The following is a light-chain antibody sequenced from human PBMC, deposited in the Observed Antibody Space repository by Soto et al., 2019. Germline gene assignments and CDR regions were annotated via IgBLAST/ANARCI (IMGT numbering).Light chain of an antibody. CDR2: GAS. Sequence: SPGERATLSCRASQSIRTNLAWYQHKPGQAPRLLIYGASTGVTGVPARFSGSGSGTEFTLTISSLQSEDFAVYYCQQRSSCPLTFGGGTKVDI. J-gene: IGKJ4*01. CDR3: QQRSSCPLT. CDR1: QSIRTN. V-gene: IGKV3-15*01.